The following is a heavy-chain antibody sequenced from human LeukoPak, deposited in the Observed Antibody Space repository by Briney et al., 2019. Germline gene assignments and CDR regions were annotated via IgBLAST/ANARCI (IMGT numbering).Heavy chain of an antibody. CDR1: GFTFSDYY. J-gene: IGHJ2*01. CDR3: ARVGVWTMVRGVSYWYFDL. V-gene: IGHV3-11*01. D-gene: IGHD3-10*01. Sequence: GGSLRLSCEASGFTFSDYYMSWIRQPPGKGLEWVSYISNSGSTIYYADSVRGRFTISRDNAKNSLYLQMNSLRAEDTAVYYCARVGVWTMVRGVSYWYFDLWGRGTLVTVSS. CDR2: ISNSGSTI.